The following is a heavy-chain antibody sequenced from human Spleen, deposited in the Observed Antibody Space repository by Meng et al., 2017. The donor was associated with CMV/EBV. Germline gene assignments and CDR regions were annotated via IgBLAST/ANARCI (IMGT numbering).Heavy chain of an antibody. CDR3: AREYHGKIAALPY. J-gene: IGHJ4*02. D-gene: IGHD6-6*01. CDR2: ISSSSSYI. V-gene: IGHV3-21*01. Sequence: GGSLRLSCAASGFTFSSYSMNWVRQAPGKGLEWVSSISSSSSYIYYADSVKGRFTISRDNAKNSLYLQMNSLRAEDTAVYYCAREYHGKIAALPYWGQGTLVTVSS. CDR1: GFTFSSYS.